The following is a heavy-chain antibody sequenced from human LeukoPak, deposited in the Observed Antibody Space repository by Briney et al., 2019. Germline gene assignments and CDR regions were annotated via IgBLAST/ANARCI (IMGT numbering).Heavy chain of an antibody. V-gene: IGHV3-48*01. CDR1: GFTFSSYS. D-gene: IGHD6-19*01. J-gene: IGHJ4*02. CDR3: ARDSPYSSANDY. Sequence: PGRSLRLSCAASGFTFSSYSMNWVRQAPGKGLEWVSYISSSSTIYYADSVKGRFTISRDNAKNSLYLQMNSLRAEDTAVYYCARDSPYSSANDYWGQGTLVTVSS. CDR2: ISSSSTI.